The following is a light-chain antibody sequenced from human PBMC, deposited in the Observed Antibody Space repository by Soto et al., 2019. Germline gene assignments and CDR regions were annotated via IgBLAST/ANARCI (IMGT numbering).Light chain of an antibody. V-gene: IGKV1-5*01. CDR3: LQYSSHSWT. CDR1: RSISDW. J-gene: IGKJ1*01. Sequence: DIQMTQSPSTLSPSVGDRVTITCRASRSISDWLAWYQQKPGKAPKLLIFDASSLKSGVPSRFSGSGSGTEVTLTISGLQPDDVATYYCLQYSSHSWTFGQGTKVEIK. CDR2: DAS.